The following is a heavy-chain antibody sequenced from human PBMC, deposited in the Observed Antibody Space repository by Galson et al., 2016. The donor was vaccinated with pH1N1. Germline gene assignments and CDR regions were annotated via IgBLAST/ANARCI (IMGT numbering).Heavy chain of an antibody. CDR3: AKDQSVFDLPIGY. V-gene: IGHV3-30*18. J-gene: IGHJ4*02. CDR2: ISYDGSDK. Sequence: SLRLSCAASGFRFSSYGMHWVRQAPGKGLEWVAGISYDGSDKFYADSVKGRFTISRDNSKNTLYLLMDSLRYDDTAGYYCAKDQSVFDLPIGYWGQGTLGSGST. CDR1: GFRFSSYG. D-gene: IGHD3-9*01.